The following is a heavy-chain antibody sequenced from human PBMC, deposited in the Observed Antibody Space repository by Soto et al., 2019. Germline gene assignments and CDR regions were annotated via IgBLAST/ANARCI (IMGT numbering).Heavy chain of an antibody. Sequence: QVQLVQSGAEVKKPGSSVKVSCKASGGTFSSYTISWVRQAPGQGLEWMGRIIPILGIANYAQKFQRRVTITADKSTNTAYMELSSLRSEDTAVYYCARSDTAMVTFDYWGQGTLVTVSS. CDR2: IIPILGIA. J-gene: IGHJ4*02. CDR3: ARSDTAMVTFDY. V-gene: IGHV1-69*02. CDR1: GGTFSSYT. D-gene: IGHD5-18*01.